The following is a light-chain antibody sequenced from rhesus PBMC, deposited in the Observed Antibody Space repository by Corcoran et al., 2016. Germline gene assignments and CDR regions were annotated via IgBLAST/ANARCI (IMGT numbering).Light chain of an antibody. CDR2: KAS. CDR1: QGISSW. Sequence: DIQMTQSPSSLSASVGDRVTITFRASQGISSWLARYQQKPGKAPKLLLYKASSLQSGVPSRFSGSGSGTDFTLTISSLKPEDFATYYCQQYNSAPYSFGQGTKVEIK. J-gene: IGKJ2*01. V-gene: IGKV1-21*01. CDR3: QQYNSAPYS.